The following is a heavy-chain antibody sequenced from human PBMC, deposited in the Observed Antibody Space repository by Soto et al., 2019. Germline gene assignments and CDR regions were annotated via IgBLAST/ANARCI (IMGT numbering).Heavy chain of an antibody. J-gene: IGHJ4*02. CDR3: AHSQRGPRDF. V-gene: IGHV1-3*01. CDR1: GYSFTSYA. CDR2: INAGNGNT. D-gene: IGHD5-18*01. Sequence: SVTVSCTASGYSFTSYAIQWVRQAPGQRLEWMGWINAGNGNTKIPQKFQGRLTITKDTSRDQVVLAMTNMDPMDTATYFCAHSQRGPRDFWGPGILVTVSS.